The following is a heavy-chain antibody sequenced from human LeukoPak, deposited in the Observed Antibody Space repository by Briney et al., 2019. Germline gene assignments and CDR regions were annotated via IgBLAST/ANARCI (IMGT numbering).Heavy chain of an antibody. CDR1: GFTFSSYG. CDR3: ARDPYYYDSSGYQS. Sequence: GRSLRLSCAASGFTFSSYGMPWVRQAPGKGLEWVAVIWYDGSNKYYADSVKGRFTISRDNSKNTLYLQMNSLRAEDTAVYYCARDPYYYDSSGYQSWGQGTLVTVCS. CDR2: IWYDGSNK. V-gene: IGHV3-33*01. D-gene: IGHD3-22*01. J-gene: IGHJ5*02.